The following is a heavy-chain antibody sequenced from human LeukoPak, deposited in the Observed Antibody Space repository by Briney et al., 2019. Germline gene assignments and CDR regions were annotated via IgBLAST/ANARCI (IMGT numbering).Heavy chain of an antibody. V-gene: IGHV1-69*13. CDR3: ARTVAGRANYYYGMDV. CDR2: IIPIFGTA. CDR1: GGTFSSYA. D-gene: IGHD6-19*01. J-gene: IGHJ6*02. Sequence: GASVKASCKASGGTFSSYAISWVRQAPGQGLEWMGGIIPIFGTANYAQKFQGRVTITGDESTSTAYMELSSLRSEDTAVYYCARTVAGRANYYYGMDVWGQGTTVTVSS.